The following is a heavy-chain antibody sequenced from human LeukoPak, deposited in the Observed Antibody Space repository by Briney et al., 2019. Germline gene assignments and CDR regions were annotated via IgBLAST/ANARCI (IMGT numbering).Heavy chain of an antibody. J-gene: IGHJ6*03. CDR2: MSADSATT. CDR1: GFNFGSYS. CDR3: ARAHLSSSSTDYMDV. D-gene: IGHD6-6*01. Sequence: GGSLRLSCAASGFNFGSYSMTWVRQAPGKGLEWVSVMSADSATTFYADSVKGRFTISRDNAKNTLSLQMNSLRPEDTAVYYCARAHLSSSSTDYMDVWGKGTTVTVSS. V-gene: IGHV3-23*01.